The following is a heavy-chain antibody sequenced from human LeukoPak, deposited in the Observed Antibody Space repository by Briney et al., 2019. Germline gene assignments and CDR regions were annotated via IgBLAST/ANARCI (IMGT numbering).Heavy chain of an antibody. V-gene: IGHV4-59*01. CDR1: GGSIRSYY. Sequence: PSETLSLTCTVSGGSIRSYYWSWIRQPPGKGLEWIGYIYYSGSTDYNPSLKSRVTISVDTSKNQFSLELSSVTAADTAVYYCAGGYSYGSSYYYMDVWGKGTTVTISS. CDR2: IYYSGST. J-gene: IGHJ6*03. D-gene: IGHD5-18*01. CDR3: AGGYSYGSSYYYMDV.